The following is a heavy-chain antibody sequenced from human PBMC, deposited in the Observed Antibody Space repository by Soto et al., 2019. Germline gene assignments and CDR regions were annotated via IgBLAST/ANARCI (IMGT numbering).Heavy chain of an antibody. D-gene: IGHD3-10*01. J-gene: IGHJ4*02. Sequence: SETLSLTCTVSGGSISSGVYYWIWIRQHPGKVLDWIGYIYYSGSTYYNPSLKSRVTISVGTSKNQFSLKLSSVTAADTAVYYCARAAVRGVIIPIWGQGTLVTVSS. V-gene: IGHV4-31*03. CDR2: IYYSGST. CDR1: GGSISSGVYY. CDR3: ARAAVRGVIIPI.